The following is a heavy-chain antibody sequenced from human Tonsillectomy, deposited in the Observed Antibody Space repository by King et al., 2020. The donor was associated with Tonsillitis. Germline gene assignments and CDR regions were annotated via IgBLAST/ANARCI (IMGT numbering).Heavy chain of an antibody. V-gene: IGHV5-51*01. Sequence: VQLVESGAELKKPGESLKISCKGSGYSFTSYWIGWVRQMPGKGLEWMGIIYPGDSDTRYSPSFQGQVTIPADKYISTAYLQWSSLKASDTAMYYCARQYSGSYYYFYYWGQGTLVTVSS. J-gene: IGHJ4*02. CDR2: IYPGDSDT. D-gene: IGHD1-26*01. CDR3: ARQYSGSYYYFYY. CDR1: GYSFTSYW.